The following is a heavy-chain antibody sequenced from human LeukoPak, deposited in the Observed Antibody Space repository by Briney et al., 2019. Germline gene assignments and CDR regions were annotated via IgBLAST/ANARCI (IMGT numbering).Heavy chain of an antibody. D-gene: IGHD1/OR15-1a*01. V-gene: IGHV4-61*02. CDR2: IYARGST. Sequence: PSQTLPLTCTVSGGSISRGDYYWSWIRQPAGQGLEWIGRIYARGSTNYYPSLKSRVTMSVDTSKNQFSLKLDSVTAADTAVYYCARAEWNNYFDSWGQGTLVTVSS. J-gene: IGHJ4*02. CDR1: GGSISRGDYY. CDR3: ARAEWNNYFDS.